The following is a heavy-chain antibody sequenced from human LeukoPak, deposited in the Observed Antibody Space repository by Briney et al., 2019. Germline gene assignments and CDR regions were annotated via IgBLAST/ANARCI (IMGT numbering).Heavy chain of an antibody. J-gene: IGHJ6*03. Sequence: SETLSLTCTVSGGSISSYYWSWIRQPPGKGLEWIGYIYYSGSTNYNPSLKSRVTISVDTSKNQFSLKLSSVTAADTAVYYCARSVYYYYYMDVWGKGTTVTVSS. D-gene: IGHD4-17*01. CDR3: ARSVYYYYYMDV. CDR1: GGSISSYY. CDR2: IYYSGST. V-gene: IGHV4-59*01.